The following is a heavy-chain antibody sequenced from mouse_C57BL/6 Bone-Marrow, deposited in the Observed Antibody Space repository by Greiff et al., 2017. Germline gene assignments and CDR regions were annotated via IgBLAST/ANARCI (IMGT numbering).Heavy chain of an antibody. CDR2: IDPEDGDT. J-gene: IGHJ3*01. CDR1: GFNIKDYY. Sequence: VQLQQSGAELVRPGASVKLSCTASGFNIKDYYMHWVKQRPEQGLEWIGRIDPEDGDTEYAPKFQGKATMTADTSSNTAYLQLRSLTSEDTAVYYCTTGFSLLRTDAYWGQGTLVTVSA. V-gene: IGHV14-1*01. CDR3: TTGFSLLRTDAY. D-gene: IGHD1-2*01.